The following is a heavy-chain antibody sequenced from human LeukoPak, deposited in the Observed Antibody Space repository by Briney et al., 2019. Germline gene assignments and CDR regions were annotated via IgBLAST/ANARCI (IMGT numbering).Heavy chain of an antibody. D-gene: IGHD3-22*01. Sequence: GGSLTLSCVASGSTFSDYYMDWVRQAPGKGLEWVARIRNRARGYTTDYAASAKGIFTILRDYADGPLYLQMNSLQTEDTAVYYCATETKDSSAYYYFDYWGQGAMVTVSS. V-gene: IGHV3-72*01. J-gene: IGHJ4*02. CDR2: IRNRARGYTT. CDR1: GSTFSDYY. CDR3: ATETKDSSAYYYFDY.